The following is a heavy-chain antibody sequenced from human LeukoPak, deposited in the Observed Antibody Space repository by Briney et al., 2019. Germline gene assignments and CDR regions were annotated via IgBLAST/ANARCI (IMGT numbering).Heavy chain of an antibody. CDR3: ARDARGARDY. J-gene: IGHJ4*02. CDR1: GYTFTSYG. D-gene: IGHD3-16*01. CDR2: MNPNSGNT. V-gene: IGHV1-8*02. Sequence: GASVKVSCKASGYTFTSYGISWVRQATGQGLEWMGWMNPNSGNTGYAQKFQGRVTMTRNASISTAYMELSSLRSEDTAVYYCARDARGARDYWGQGTLVTVSS.